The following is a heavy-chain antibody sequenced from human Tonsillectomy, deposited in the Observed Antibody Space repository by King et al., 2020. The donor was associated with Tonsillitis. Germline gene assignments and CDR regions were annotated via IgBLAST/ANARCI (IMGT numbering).Heavy chain of an antibody. CDR1: GGSLSGYY. D-gene: IGHD1-1*01. Sequence: VQLPQWGAGLLKPSETLSLTCGVYGGSLSGYYWNWIRQPPGKGLEWVGEIDHSGSANYNPSLKSRVTISGDMSKNQFSLILTSVTAADTAVYYCARWGYWNDAFDIWGQGTMVAVSS. V-gene: IGHV4-34*01. CDR3: ARWGYWNDAFDI. J-gene: IGHJ3*02. CDR2: IDHSGSA.